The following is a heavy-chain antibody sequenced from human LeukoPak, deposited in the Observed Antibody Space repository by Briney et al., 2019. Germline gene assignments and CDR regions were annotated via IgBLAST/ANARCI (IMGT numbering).Heavy chain of an antibody. CDR2: ICFSRTT. D-gene: IGHD3-10*01. J-gene: IGHJ4*02. Sequence: SETLSLTCTVSGGSISSSDSYWAWVRQPPGKGLEWIGSICFSRTTYYNPSLKSRVTMSIDTSKNHFSLKVASVTAADTGVYYCGRHFPETGRDEQPLEYWGQGSLFTVSS. V-gene: IGHV4-39*01. CDR1: GGSISSSDSY. CDR3: GRHFPETGRDEQPLEY.